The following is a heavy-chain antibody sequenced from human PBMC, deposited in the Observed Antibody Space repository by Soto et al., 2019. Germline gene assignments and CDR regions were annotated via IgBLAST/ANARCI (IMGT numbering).Heavy chain of an antibody. Sequence: QVQLVESGGGVVQPGRSLRLSCAASGFTFSSYGMHWVRQAPGKGLEWVAVISYDGSNKYYADSVKGRFTISRDNSKNTLYLQMNSLGAEDTAVYYCANGRDIVVVTATTHTPEYFQHWGQGTLVTVSS. CDR1: GFTFSSYG. V-gene: IGHV3-30*18. J-gene: IGHJ1*01. CDR3: ANGRDIVVVTATTHTPEYFQH. D-gene: IGHD2-21*02. CDR2: ISYDGSNK.